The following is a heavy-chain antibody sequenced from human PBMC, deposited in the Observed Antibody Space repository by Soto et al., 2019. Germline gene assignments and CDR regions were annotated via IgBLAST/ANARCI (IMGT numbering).Heavy chain of an antibody. D-gene: IGHD3-3*01. CDR3: ARGRYYDLWSGYYTRGIGAHDAFDI. CDR2: MNPNSGNT. Sequence: ASVKVSCKASGYTFTSYDINCVRQATGRGLEWMGWMNPNSGNTGYAQKFQGRVSMTRNTSIRTGYMELSSLRSEDTAVYYCARGRYYDLWSGYYTRGIGAHDAFDIWGQGTMVTVSS. V-gene: IGHV1-8*01. J-gene: IGHJ3*02. CDR1: GYTFTSYD.